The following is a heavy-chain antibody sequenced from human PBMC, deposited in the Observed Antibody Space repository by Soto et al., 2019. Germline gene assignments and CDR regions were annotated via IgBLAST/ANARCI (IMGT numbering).Heavy chain of an antibody. V-gene: IGHV4-4*02. CDR1: GGSISSNNW. CDR2: IYHSGST. Sequence: PSETLSLTCGVSGGSISSNNWWNWFLQPPGKGLEWIGKIYHSGSTSYNPSLKSRVTISVDKSKNQFSLKLTSVTAADTAVYYCARAYSGYDYFDYWGQGMLVTVPQ. J-gene: IGHJ4*02. D-gene: IGHD5-12*01. CDR3: ARAYSGYDYFDY.